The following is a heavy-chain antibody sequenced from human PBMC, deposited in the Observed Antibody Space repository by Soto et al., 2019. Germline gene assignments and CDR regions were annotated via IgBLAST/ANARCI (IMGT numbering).Heavy chain of an antibody. V-gene: IGHV3-23*01. Sequence: VQLSESGGGLAQPGGSLRLSCAASGFTFNMYAMSWVRRAPGKGLEWVSGIGGSGANTYYADFVKGRFTISRDNSKYTLYLQMDSLRAEDTAIYYCARTITGYFGAGAYWGQGTLVTVSS. CDR3: ARTITGYFGAGAY. CDR1: GFTFNMYA. D-gene: IGHD3-10*01. CDR2: IGGSGANT. J-gene: IGHJ4*02.